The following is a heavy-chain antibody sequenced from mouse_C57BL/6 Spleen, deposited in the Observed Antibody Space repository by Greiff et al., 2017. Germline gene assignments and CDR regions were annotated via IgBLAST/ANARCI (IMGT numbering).Heavy chain of an antibody. D-gene: IGHD1-1*01. V-gene: IGHV1-15*01. CDR3: TRGTTVGPMGY. J-gene: IGHJ4*01. Sequence: QVQLQQSGAELVRPGASVTLSCKASGYTFTDYEMHWVKQTPVHGLEWIGAIDPETGGTAYNQKFKGKAILTADKSSITAYMELRSLTSEDSAVYYCTRGTTVGPMGYWGQGTSVTVSS. CDR2: IDPETGGT. CDR1: GYTFTDYE.